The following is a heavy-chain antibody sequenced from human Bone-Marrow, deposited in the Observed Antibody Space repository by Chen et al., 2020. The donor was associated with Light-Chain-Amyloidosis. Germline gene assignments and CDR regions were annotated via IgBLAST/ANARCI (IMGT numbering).Heavy chain of an antibody. CDR1: GGSMSSSRYY. Sequence: QVQLQESGPGLVKPSETLSLTCAVSGGSMSSSRYYWGWIRQAPGQGLEWIAIFSYGETTYYNPSLKSRVTISVDTSKNQFSLKLSSMTAADTAVYYCARHNYGYSPPYYFDYWGQGTLVTVSS. CDR2: FSYGETT. V-gene: IGHV4-39*01. CDR3: ARHNYGYSPPYYFDY. D-gene: IGHD5-18*01. J-gene: IGHJ4*02.